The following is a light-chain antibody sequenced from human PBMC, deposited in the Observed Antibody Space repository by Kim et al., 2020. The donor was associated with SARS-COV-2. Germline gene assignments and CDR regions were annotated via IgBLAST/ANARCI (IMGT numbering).Light chain of an antibody. J-gene: IGKJ4*01. Sequence: ASVGDGITISCRASQAISTAVAWYHQKPGKPPKLLVFDASSLHTDVPSRFSGSRSGTEFTLTISGLQTEDFATYYCQQFDSYPLTFGGGTKVDIK. CDR2: DAS. CDR3: QQFDSYPLT. V-gene: IGKV1-13*02. CDR1: QAISTA.